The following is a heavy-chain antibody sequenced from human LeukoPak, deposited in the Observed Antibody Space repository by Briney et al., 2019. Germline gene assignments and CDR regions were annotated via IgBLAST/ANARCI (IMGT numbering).Heavy chain of an antibody. V-gene: IGHV4-38-2*01. CDR3: ARHSGGYASGSSPFY. Sequence: SETLSLTCAVSGYSISSGYYWGWIRQPPGKGLEWIGSIYHSGSTYYNPSLKSRVTISVDTSKNQFSLKLSSVTAADTAVYYCARHSGGYASGSSPFYWGQGTLVTVSS. J-gene: IGHJ4*02. D-gene: IGHD3-10*01. CDR1: GYSISSGYY. CDR2: IYHSGST.